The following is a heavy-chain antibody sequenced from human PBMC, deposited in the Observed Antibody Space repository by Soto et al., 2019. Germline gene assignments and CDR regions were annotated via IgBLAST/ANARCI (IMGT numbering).Heavy chain of an antibody. CDR2: ITSASDYI. CDR3: ARVGTGSSTPLDI. J-gene: IGHJ3*02. Sequence: GSLRLCGVASVFMCTRSTMNWVRQAPGKGLEWVSSITSASDYIFYADAVKGRFTISRDNAKNSLYLQMNSLRAEDTAVYYCARVGTGSSTPLDIWGQGTMVTVSS. CDR1: VFMCTRST. V-gene: IGHV3-21*01. D-gene: IGHD3-9*01.